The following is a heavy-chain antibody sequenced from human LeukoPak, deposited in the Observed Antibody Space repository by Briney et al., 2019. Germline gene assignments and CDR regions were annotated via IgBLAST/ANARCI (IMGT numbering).Heavy chain of an antibody. CDR3: AKDTLIWGSSLFDY. V-gene: IGHV3-23*01. Sequence: PGGSLRLSCAASGFTFSSYAMSWVRRAPGKGLEWVSAISGSGGSTYYADSVKGRFTISRDNSKNTLYLQMNSLRAEDTAVYYCAKDTLIWGSSLFDYWGQGTLVTVSS. CDR2: ISGSGGST. J-gene: IGHJ4*02. CDR1: GFTFSSYA. D-gene: IGHD3-16*01.